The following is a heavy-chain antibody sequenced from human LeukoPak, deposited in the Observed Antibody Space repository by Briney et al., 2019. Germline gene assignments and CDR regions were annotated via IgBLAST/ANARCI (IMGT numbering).Heavy chain of an antibody. CDR3: ASIGVEMATIRASSFDY. V-gene: IGHV4-39*07. J-gene: IGHJ4*02. Sequence: SETLSLTCTVSGGSISSSSYYWGWIRRPPGKGLEWIGSIYYSGSTYYNPSLKSRVTISVDTSKNQFSLKLSSVTAADTAVYYCASIGVEMATIRASSFDYWGQGTLVTVSS. CDR1: GGSISSSSYY. D-gene: IGHD5-24*01. CDR2: IYYSGST.